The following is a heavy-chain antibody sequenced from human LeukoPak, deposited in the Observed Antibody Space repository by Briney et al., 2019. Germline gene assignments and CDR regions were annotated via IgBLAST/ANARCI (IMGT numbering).Heavy chain of an antibody. CDR2: IYYSGST. J-gene: IGHJ4*02. D-gene: IGHD3-22*01. Sequence: KASETLSLTCTVSGGSISSSSYYWGWIRQPPGKGLEWIGSIYYSGSTYCNPSLKSRVTISVDTSKNQFSLKLSSVTAADTAVYYCARQSRGYYDSSGYYDFDYWGQGTLVTVSS. V-gene: IGHV4-39*01. CDR3: ARQSRGYYDSSGYYDFDY. CDR1: GGSISSSSYY.